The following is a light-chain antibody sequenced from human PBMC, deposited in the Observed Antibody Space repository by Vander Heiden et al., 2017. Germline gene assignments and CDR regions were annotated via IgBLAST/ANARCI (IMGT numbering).Light chain of an antibody. CDR1: QSTSSY. V-gene: IGKV1-39*01. Sequence: MTQSPSSLSASVGDSVTITCRASQSTSSYLNWYQQKPGKAPKLLIYAASSLQSGVPSRFSGSGSGTDFTLTISSLQPEDFATYYCQQSYSTLRTFGQGTKVEIK. CDR3: QQSYSTLRT. CDR2: AAS. J-gene: IGKJ1*01.